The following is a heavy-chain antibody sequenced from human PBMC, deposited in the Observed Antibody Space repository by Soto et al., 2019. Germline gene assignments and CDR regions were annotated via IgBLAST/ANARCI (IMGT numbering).Heavy chain of an antibody. V-gene: IGHV1-8*01. CDR3: AKSDGPNVNGLHS. CDR2: MKPNSGNT. CDR1: GYTFASYD. J-gene: IGHJ5*01. Sequence: QVQLVQSGAEVKTPGASVKVSCKASGYTFASYDINWVRQAPGQGLEGMGWMKPNSGNTGYAQKFQGRLTMTRNTALSIAHMELSSLRNEDTAVYYFAKSDGPNVNGLHSCVQRPLVTVSA. D-gene: IGHD1-1*01.